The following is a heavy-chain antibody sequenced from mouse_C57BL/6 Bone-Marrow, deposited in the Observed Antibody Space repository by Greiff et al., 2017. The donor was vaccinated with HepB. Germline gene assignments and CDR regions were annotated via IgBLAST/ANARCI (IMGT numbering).Heavy chain of an antibody. CDR2: IYPGNSDT. D-gene: IGHD2-4*01. V-gene: IGHV1-5*01. CDR1: GYTFTSYW. J-gene: IGHJ3*01. Sequence: DVKLVESGTVLARPGASVKMSCKTSGYTFTSYWMHWVKQRPGQGLEWIGAIYPGNSDTSYNQKFKGKAKLTAVTSASTAYMELSSLTNEDSAVYYCTGDDYDGPWFAYWGQGTLVTVSA. CDR3: TGDDYDGPWFAY.